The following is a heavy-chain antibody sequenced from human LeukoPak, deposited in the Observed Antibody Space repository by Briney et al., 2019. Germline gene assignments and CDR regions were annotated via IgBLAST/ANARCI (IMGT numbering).Heavy chain of an antibody. V-gene: IGHV4-59*01. CDR1: GGSISSYY. D-gene: IGHD6-19*01. CDR3: AREEQWLVGYFDY. CDR2: IYYSGST. Sequence: SETLSLTCTVSGGSISSYYWSWIRQPPGKGLEWIGYIYYSGSTNYNPSLKSRVTISVDTPKNQFSLKLSSVTAADTAVYYCAREEQWLVGYFDYWGQGTLVTVSS. J-gene: IGHJ4*02.